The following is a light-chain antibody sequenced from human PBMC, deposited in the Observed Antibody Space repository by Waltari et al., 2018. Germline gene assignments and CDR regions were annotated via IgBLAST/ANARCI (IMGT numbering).Light chain of an antibody. Sequence: IVLMQSPGTLSLSPGESATLSCRASQTLSKNYLAWYQQKPGQAPRLLIYGASSRAAGIPYRFSGSGSGTYFTLTISRLEPDDFAMYYCQQYGSSVLYTFGQGTKLEIK. CDR2: GAS. CDR3: QQYGSSVLYT. J-gene: IGKJ2*01. V-gene: IGKV3-20*01. CDR1: QTLSKNY.